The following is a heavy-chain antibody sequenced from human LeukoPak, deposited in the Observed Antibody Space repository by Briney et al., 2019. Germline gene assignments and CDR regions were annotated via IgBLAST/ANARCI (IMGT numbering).Heavy chain of an antibody. CDR3: ARVGDHFHWNLDL. J-gene: IGHJ2*01. D-gene: IGHD3-3*02. V-gene: IGHV3-53*01. CDR2: IYSGATT. CDR1: GFTFSTKY. Sequence: GGSLRLSCAASGFTFSTKYMNWVRQAPGKGLEGVTIIYSGATTYYSDSVKGRFTISRDTSKNTLSLQMNSLRAEDTAVYFCARVGDHFHWNLDLWGRGTLVSVSS.